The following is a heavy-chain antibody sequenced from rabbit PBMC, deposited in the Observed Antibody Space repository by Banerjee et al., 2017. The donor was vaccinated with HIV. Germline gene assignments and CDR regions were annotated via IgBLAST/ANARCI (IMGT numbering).Heavy chain of an antibody. J-gene: IGHJ4*01. CDR3: ARDQVDRAWGEGYVFNL. CDR2: INTGSSGNT. CDR1: GFSFSSYW. D-gene: IGHD4-1*01. V-gene: IGHV1S45*01. Sequence: QQQLEESGGGLVKPEGSLTLTCTASGFSFSSYWMCWVRQAPGKGLEWIGCINTGSSGNTYYASWAKGRFTISKTSSTTVTLQMTSLTAADTATYFCARDQVDRAWGEGYVFNLWGPGTLVTVS.